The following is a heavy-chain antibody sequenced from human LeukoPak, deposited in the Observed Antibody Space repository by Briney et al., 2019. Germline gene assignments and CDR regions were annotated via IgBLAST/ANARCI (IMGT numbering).Heavy chain of an antibody. CDR2: INSDGSST. CDR3: ARGAGGYSYG. CDR1: GFNFSSYW. V-gene: IGHV3-74*01. D-gene: IGHD5-18*01. Sequence: QTGGSLRHSGVASGFNFSSYWLHWVRQAPGKGLVWVSRINSDGSSTSYAVSVKGRFTISRDNANNALYLQMNSLRAEDTAVYYCARGAGGYSYGWGQGTLVTVSS. J-gene: IGHJ4*02.